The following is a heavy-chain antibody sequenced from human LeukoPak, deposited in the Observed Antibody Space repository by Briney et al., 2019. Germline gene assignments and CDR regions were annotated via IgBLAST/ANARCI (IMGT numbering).Heavy chain of an antibody. CDR2: INPNSGGT. J-gene: IGHJ4*02. Sequence: GASVKVSCKASGYTFTGSYMHWVRQAPGQGLEWMGWINPNSGGTNYAQKFQGRVTMTRDTSISTAYMELSRLRSDDTAVYYCAREHSSGWYIHPHTLDYWGQGTLVTVSS. CDR3: AREHSSGWYIHPHTLDY. CDR1: GYTFTGSY. D-gene: IGHD6-19*01. V-gene: IGHV1-2*02.